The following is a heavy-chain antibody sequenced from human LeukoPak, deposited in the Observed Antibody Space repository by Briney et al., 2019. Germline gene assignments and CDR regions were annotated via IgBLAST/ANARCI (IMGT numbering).Heavy chain of an antibody. J-gene: IGHJ5*02. Sequence: SETLSLTCTVSGGSISSSSYYWGWIRQPPGKRLEWIGRIYYSGSTYYNPSLKSRVTISVDTSKNQFSLKLSSVTAADTAVYYCARHLYVLMVYAPSGWNWFDPWGQGTLVTVSS. D-gene: IGHD2-8*01. V-gene: IGHV4-39*01. CDR3: ARHLYVLMVYAPSGWNWFDP. CDR1: GGSISSSSYY. CDR2: IYYSGST.